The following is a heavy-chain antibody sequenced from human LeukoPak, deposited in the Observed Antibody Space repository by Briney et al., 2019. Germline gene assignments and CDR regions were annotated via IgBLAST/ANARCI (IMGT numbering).Heavy chain of an antibody. V-gene: IGHV4-39*07. J-gene: IGHJ4*02. CDR1: GVSISSSNYF. Sequence: SETLSLTCTVSGVSISSSNYFWAWIHQSPGKGLEWIGSIYFRGSISSSPSLKSRVTISIDASKNQFSLKLTSVTAADTAVYYCAREDRYCSSTSCYTWDYWGQGTLVAV. CDR3: AREDRYCSSTSCYTWDY. CDR2: IYFRGSI. D-gene: IGHD2-2*02.